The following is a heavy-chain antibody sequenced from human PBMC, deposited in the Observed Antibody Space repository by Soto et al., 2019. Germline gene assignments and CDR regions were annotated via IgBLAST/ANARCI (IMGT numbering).Heavy chain of an antibody. D-gene: IGHD6-19*01. CDR1: GGSISSSSYY. V-gene: IGHV4-39*01. CDR2: IYYSGST. J-gene: IGHJ4*02. Sequence: SETLSLTCTVSGGSISSSSYYWGWIRQPPGKGLEWIGSIYYSGSTYYNPSLKSRVTISVDTSKNQFSLKLSSVTAADTAVYYCARILTELQWLAHYFDYWGQGTLVTVSS. CDR3: ARILTELQWLAHYFDY.